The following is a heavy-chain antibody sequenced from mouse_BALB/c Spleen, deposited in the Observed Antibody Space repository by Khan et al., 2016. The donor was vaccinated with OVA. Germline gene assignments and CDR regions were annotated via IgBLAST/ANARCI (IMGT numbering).Heavy chain of an antibody. CDR1: GYSFTTYY. J-gene: IGHJ3*01. V-gene: IGHV1-34*01. CDR3: ARGAFDY. Sequence: VQLKQSGPELMKPGASVKISCKASGYSFTTYYMHWVKQSHGKSLEWIGYIDPFNGGNDYNQKFKGKATLTVDKSSSNAYMHLSSLTSEDSAVYYCARGAFDYWGQGTLVTVSA. CDR2: IDPFNGGN.